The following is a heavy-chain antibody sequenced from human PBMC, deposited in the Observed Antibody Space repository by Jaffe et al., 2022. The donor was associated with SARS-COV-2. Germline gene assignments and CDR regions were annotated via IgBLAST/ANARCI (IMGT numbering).Heavy chain of an antibody. CDR2: IIPIFGTA. V-gene: IGHV1-69*01. Sequence: QVQLVQSGAEVKKPGSSVKVSCKASGGTFSSYAISWVRQAPGQGLEWMGGIIPIFGTANYAQKFQGRVTITADESTSTAYMELSSLRSEDTAVYYCARDRRDSGYPGVYYYYGMDVWGQGTTVTVSS. D-gene: IGHD5-12*01. CDR1: GGTFSSYA. J-gene: IGHJ6*02. CDR3: ARDRRDSGYPGVYYYYGMDV.